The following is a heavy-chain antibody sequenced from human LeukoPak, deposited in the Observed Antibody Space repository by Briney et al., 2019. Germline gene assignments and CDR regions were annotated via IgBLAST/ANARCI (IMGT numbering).Heavy chain of an antibody. D-gene: IGHD6-13*01. CDR3: ARENRIAAAGAYYYYMDV. Sequence: PSETLSLTCTVSGGSISTYYWSWIRQPPGKGLHWIGYVYYSGSTNYNPSLKSRVTISADTSKNQFSLKLSSVTAADAAVYCCARENRIAAAGAYYYYMDVWGKGTTVTVSS. CDR1: GGSISTYY. CDR2: VYYSGST. V-gene: IGHV4-59*12. J-gene: IGHJ6*03.